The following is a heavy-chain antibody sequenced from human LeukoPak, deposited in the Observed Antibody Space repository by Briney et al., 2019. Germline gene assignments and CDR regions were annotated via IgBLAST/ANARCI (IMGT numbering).Heavy chain of an antibody. CDR1: GGSFSGYY. Sequence: SETLSLTCAVYGGSFSGYYWSWIRQPPGKGLEWIGEINHSGSTNYNPSLKSRVTISVDTSKNQFSLKLSSVTAADTAVYYCARAGIAAAGNRWFDPWGQGTLVTVSS. CDR2: INHSGST. V-gene: IGHV4-34*01. D-gene: IGHD6-13*01. CDR3: ARAGIAAAGNRWFDP. J-gene: IGHJ5*02.